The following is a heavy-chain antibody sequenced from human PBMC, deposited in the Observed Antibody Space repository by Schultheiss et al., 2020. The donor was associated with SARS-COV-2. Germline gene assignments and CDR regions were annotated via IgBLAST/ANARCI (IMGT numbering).Heavy chain of an antibody. V-gene: IGHV3-30*18. D-gene: IGHD6-13*01. J-gene: IGHJ6*02. CDR1: GFTFRNTG. Sequence: GESLKISCAASGFTFRNTGMHWVRQAPGKGLEWVAVVSYDGSNKYYADSVKGRFTISRDNSKNTLYLQMNSLRAEDTAVYYCAKPYSSSWGYYYYYYGMDVWGQGTTVTVSS. CDR3: AKPYSSSWGYYYYYYGMDV. CDR2: VSYDGSNK.